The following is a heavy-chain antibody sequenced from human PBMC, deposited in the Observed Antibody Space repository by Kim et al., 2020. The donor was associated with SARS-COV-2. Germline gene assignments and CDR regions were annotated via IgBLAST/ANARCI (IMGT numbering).Heavy chain of an antibody. V-gene: IGHV4-4*02. D-gene: IGHD2-15*01. CDR3: ASTDSTYYFDY. J-gene: IGHJ4*02. Sequence: TNNKPSLMRRVTRSVDKSKNQFSLKLSSVTAADTAVYYCASTDSTYYFDYWGQGTLVTVSS. CDR2: T.